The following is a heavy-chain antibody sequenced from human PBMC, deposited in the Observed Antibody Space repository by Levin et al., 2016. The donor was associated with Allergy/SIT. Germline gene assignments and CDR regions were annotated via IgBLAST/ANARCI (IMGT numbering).Heavy chain of an antibody. J-gene: IGHJ6*03. CDR3: GYTSRPDFSYYVDV. Sequence: GESLKISCAASGVNINVAWMTWVRQAPGKGLEWVGRIRHGAETTDYATPVKGRFIMSKDESTSTLHLQMNSLRTEDAAVYYCGYTSRPDFSYYVDVWGKGTTVTVSS. D-gene: IGHD2-2*01. CDR2: IRHGAETT. V-gene: IGHV3-15*01. CDR1: GVNINVAW.